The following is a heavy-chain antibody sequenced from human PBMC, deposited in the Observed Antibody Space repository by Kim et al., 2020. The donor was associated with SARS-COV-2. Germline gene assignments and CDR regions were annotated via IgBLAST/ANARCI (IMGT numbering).Heavy chain of an antibody. J-gene: IGHJ4*02. V-gene: IGHV4-34*01. CDR2: T. CDR3: SIGSGYYERDY. D-gene: IGHD3-3*01. Sequence: THYNPPLKSRVTISGDTSKNQFSLKLSSVTAADTAVYYCSIGSGYYERDYWGQGTLVTVSS.